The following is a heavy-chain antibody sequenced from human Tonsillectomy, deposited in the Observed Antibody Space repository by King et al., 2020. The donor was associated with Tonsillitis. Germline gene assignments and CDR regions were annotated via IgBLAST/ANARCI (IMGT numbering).Heavy chain of an antibody. CDR1: GFTFDDYT. Sequence: VQLVESGGVVVQPGGSLRLSCAASGFTFDDYTMHWVRQAPGKGLEWVSLISWDGGSTYYAGSVKGRFTISRDNSKNSLYLQMNSLRTEDTALYYCAKAHCSGGSCDHWYFDLWGRGTLVTVSS. D-gene: IGHD2-15*01. J-gene: IGHJ2*01. V-gene: IGHV3-43*01. CDR3: AKAHCSGGSCDHWYFDL. CDR2: ISWDGGST.